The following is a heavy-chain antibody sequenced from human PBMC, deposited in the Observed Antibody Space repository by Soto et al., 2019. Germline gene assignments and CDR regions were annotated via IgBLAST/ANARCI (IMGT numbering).Heavy chain of an antibody. V-gene: IGHV5-51*01. D-gene: IGHD3-22*01. CDR2: IYPGDSDT. Sequence: GSLKISCYRCGYSFTSYWIGWVRRMPGKGLEWMGIIYPGDSDTRYSPSFQGQVTISADKSISTAYLQWRSLKASDTAMYYCARDYYDSSGPYHPGFQYSYYGMDVWGQGTTVTVSS. CDR3: ARDYYDSSGPYHPGFQYSYYGMDV. J-gene: IGHJ6*02. CDR1: GYSFTSYW.